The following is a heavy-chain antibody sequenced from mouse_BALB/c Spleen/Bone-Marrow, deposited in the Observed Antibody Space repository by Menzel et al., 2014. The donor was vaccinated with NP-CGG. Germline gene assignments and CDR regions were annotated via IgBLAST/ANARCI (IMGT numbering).Heavy chain of an antibody. CDR2: IYPGDGDT. CDR3: AGFGDYSMDY. D-gene: IGHD1-1*02. CDR1: GYTFTSYW. V-gene: IGHV1-87*01. Sequence: VQLQQSGTDLARPGASVKLSCKASGYTFTSYWMQWVKQRPGQGLEWIGAIYPGDGDTRYTQKFKGKATLTADKSSSTAYMQLSSLASEDSAVYYCAGFGDYSMDYWGQGTSVTVSS. J-gene: IGHJ4*01.